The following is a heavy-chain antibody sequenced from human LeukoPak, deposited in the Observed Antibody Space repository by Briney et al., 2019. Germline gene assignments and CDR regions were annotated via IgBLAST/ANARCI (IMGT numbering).Heavy chain of an antibody. CDR2: IYYSGST. CDR1: GGSVSSGSYY. V-gene: IGHV4-61*01. J-gene: IGHJ4*02. D-gene: IGHD6-13*01. CDR3: ARGRIAAGEIDY. Sequence: PSETLSLTCTVSGGSVSSGSYYGSWIRQPPGKGLEWIGYIYYSGSTNYNPSLKSRVTISVDTSKNQFSLKLSSVTAADTAVYYCARGRIAAGEIDYWGQGTLVTVSS.